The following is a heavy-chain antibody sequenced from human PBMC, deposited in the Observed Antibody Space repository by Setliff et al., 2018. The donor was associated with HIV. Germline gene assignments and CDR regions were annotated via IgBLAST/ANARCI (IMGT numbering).Heavy chain of an antibody. D-gene: IGHD5-12*01. V-gene: IGHV1-2*02. CDR2: INPNNGGT. CDR3: ARDRGGGMATSPPVAMDV. CDR1: GYTFTGYY. Sequence: ASVKVSCKASGYTFTGYYMHWVRQAPGQGLEWMGWINPNNGGTKYAQKFQGRVTITTDESTSTAYMELSSLRSEDTAVYYCARDRGGGMATSPPVAMDVWGKGTTVTVSS. J-gene: IGHJ6*04.